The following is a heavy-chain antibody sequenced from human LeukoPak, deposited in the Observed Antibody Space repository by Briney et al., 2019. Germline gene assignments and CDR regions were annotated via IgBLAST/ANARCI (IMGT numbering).Heavy chain of an antibody. Sequence: LPGGSLRLSCAASGFTFSSYGMSWVRQAPGKGLEWVSAISGSGGSTYYADSVKGRFTISRDNSKNTLYLQMNSLRAEDTAVYYCAKDRRGLRLGELDYWGQGTLVTVSS. V-gene: IGHV3-23*01. CDR2: ISGSGGST. CDR1: GFTFSSYG. D-gene: IGHD3-16*01. CDR3: AKDRRGLRLGELDY. J-gene: IGHJ4*02.